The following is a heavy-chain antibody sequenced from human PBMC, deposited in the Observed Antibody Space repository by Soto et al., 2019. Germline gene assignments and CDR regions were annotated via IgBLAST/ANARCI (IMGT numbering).Heavy chain of an antibody. V-gene: IGHV3-23*01. Sequence: TGGSLRLSCAASGFTFSSYAMSWVRQAPGKGLEWVSAISGSGGSTYYADSVKGRFTISRDNSKNTLYLQMNSLRAEDTAVYYCAGVEWLFDYYYYYYVDVWGKGTTVTVSS. CDR2: ISGSGGST. D-gene: IGHD3-3*01. J-gene: IGHJ6*03. CDR1: GFTFSSYA. CDR3: AGVEWLFDYYYYYYVDV.